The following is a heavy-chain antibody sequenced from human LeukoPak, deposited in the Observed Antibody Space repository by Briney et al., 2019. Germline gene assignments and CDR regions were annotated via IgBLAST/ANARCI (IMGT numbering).Heavy chain of an antibody. CDR3: AKDWTYYDGSGYSPFDC. CDR2: IRYDGNTK. D-gene: IGHD3-22*01. CDR1: GFTFSRYG. Sequence: GGSLRLSCAASGFTFSRYGMHWVRRAPGKGLEWVAFIRYDGNTKYYADSVKGRFTISRDNSKSTLYLQMNSLRPEDTAVYYCAKDWTYYDGSGYSPFDCWGQGTLVTVSS. V-gene: IGHV3-30*02. J-gene: IGHJ4*02.